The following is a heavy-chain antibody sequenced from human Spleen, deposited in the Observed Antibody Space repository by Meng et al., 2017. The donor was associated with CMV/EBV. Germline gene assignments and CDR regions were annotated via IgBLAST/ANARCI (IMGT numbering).Heavy chain of an antibody. Sequence: SQTLSLTCAISGDSVSSNSAAWNWIRQSPSRGLEWLGRTYYRSKWYNDYAVSVKSRITINPDTSKNQFSLQLNSVTPEDTAVYYCARDVGATYHYYYYGMDVWGQGTTVTVSS. CDR3: ARDVGATYHYYYYGMDV. CDR2: TYYRSKWYN. D-gene: IGHD1-26*01. V-gene: IGHV6-1*01. CDR1: GDSVSSNSAA. J-gene: IGHJ6*02.